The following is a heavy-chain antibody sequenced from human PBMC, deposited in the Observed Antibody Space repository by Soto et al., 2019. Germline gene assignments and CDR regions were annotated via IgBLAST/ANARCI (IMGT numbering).Heavy chain of an antibody. CDR2: LSLARCRR. D-gene: IGHD3-10*01. CDR1: ACTFNHYA. CDR3: APPRDQYGSGISWFSYGMDV. V-gene: IGHV3-23*01. Sequence: WRCRRRSWLAAACTFNHYAITWVRHVPGRGLECVTSLSLARCRRYYADSVRGRFTISRDNSQNTLCLQMNRLKVDYTAIYYFAPPRDQYGSGISWFSYGMDVWRKGTTVTVAS. J-gene: IGHJ6*03.